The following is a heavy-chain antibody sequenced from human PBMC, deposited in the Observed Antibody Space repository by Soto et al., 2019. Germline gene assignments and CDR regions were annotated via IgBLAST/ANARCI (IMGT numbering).Heavy chain of an antibody. CDR3: VRDARGGGLLLWDC. CDR1: GFMFNDYA. D-gene: IGHD3-16*01. V-gene: IGHV3-48*03. Sequence: EVQLVESGGGLAQSGGSLRLSCAASGFMFNDYAMNWVRQAPGKGLEWVSYISEGGTTTHYTDSVKGRFTISRDNAKESLYLQMNSLTPEDTATYFCVRDARGGGLLLWDCWGQGVVVSVSS. J-gene: IGHJ4*02. CDR2: ISEGGTTT.